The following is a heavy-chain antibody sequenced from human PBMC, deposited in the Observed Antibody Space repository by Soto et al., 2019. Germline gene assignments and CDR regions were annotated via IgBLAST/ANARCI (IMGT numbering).Heavy chain of an antibody. Sequence: EVQLLESGGGLVQPGGSLRLSCAASGFTFSSYAMSWVRQAPWEGLEWVSAISGSGGSTYYADSVKGRFTISRDNSKNTLYLQMNSLRAEDTAVYDCAKPDSISGWYHYFDYWGQGTLVTVSS. CDR2: ISGSGGST. D-gene: IGHD6-19*01. V-gene: IGHV3-23*01. CDR1: GFTFSSYA. CDR3: AKPDSISGWYHYFDY. J-gene: IGHJ4*02.